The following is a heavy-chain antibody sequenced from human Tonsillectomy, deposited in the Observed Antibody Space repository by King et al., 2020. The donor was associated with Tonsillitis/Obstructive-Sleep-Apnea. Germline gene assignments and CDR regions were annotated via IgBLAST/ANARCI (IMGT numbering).Heavy chain of an antibody. CDR2: IFYSGSP. Sequence: QLQESGPGLVKPSETLSLTCTVSGGSISSYYWSWIRQPPGEGLAWVGDIFYSGSPNYNPSLNSRVTISVDTSKNQFSLKYSSVTAADTAFYYCARDHCSSTSCYGNYYYMDVWGKGTTVTVSS. CDR3: ARDHCSSTSCYGNYYYMDV. J-gene: IGHJ6*03. CDR1: GGSISSYY. D-gene: IGHD2-2*01. V-gene: IGHV4-59*01.